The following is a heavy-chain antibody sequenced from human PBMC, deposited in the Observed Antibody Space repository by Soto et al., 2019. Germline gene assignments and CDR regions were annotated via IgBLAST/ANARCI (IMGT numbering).Heavy chain of an antibody. CDR3: TSGAY. CDR1: GFTFSSYA. D-gene: IGHD3-10*01. V-gene: IGHV3-23*01. J-gene: IGHJ4*02. Sequence: GGSLRLSCAASGFTFSSYAMSWVRQAPGEGLEWVADISGSGGGTYYVDSVKGRFTISRDNAQNSLYLQMNSLRVDDTAVYYCTSGAYWGPGILVTVPQ. CDR2: ISGSGGGT.